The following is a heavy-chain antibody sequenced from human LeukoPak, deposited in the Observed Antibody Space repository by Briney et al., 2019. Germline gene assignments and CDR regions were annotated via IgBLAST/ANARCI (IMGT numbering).Heavy chain of an antibody. CDR2: IYYSGST. D-gene: IGHD3-22*01. CDR3: ARARGYYDSSGYYLYYFDY. Sequence: PSETLSLTCTVSGGSISSYYWSWIRQPPVKGLEWIGYIYYSGSTNYNPSLKSRVTISVDTSKNQFSLKLSSVTAADTAVYYCARARGYYDSSGYYLYYFDYWGQGTLVTVSS. V-gene: IGHV4-59*01. J-gene: IGHJ4*02. CDR1: GGSISSYY.